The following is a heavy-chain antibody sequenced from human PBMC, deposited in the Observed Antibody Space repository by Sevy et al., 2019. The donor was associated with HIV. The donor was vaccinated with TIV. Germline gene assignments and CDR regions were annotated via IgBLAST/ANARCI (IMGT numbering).Heavy chain of an antibody. CDR2: LYYGGST. CDR1: GGSISSSSYY. J-gene: IGHJ4*02. D-gene: IGHD6-19*01. CDR3: VRRLPHSLGWSFGY. Sequence: SETLSLTCTVSGGSISSSSYYWGWIRQPPGKGLEWIGCLYYGGSTYSNPSLKSRVTMSVDTSRNQFSLTLSSVTAADTAVYYCVRRLPHSLGWSFGYWGQGTLVTVSS. V-gene: IGHV4-39*01.